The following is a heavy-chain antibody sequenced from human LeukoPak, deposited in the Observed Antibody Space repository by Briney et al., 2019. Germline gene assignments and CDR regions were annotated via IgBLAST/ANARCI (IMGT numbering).Heavy chain of an antibody. CDR2: IKQDGSQK. CDR3: ARDHYSMVRGLDAFDI. V-gene: IGHV3-7*05. Sequence: GGSLRLSCAASGFTFSSYWMSWVRQAPGKGLEWVANIKQDGSQKYYVDSVKGRFTISRDNAKNSLYLQMNSLRADDTAVYYCARDHYSMVRGLDAFDIWGQGTMVTVSS. J-gene: IGHJ3*02. CDR1: GFTFSSYW. D-gene: IGHD3-10*01.